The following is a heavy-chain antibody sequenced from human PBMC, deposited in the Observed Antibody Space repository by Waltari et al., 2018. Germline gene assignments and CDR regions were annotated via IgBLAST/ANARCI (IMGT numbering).Heavy chain of an antibody. CDR3: AKPLGASDS. Sequence: EVQLLESGGGLVQPGGSLTLSCLGSGFRFNNHAMTWVRQSPIKGLEWISGIDVTGSTTYYADSVRGRFTISRDNVKSTLTLQMNNLRADDTAVYYCAKPLGASDSWGRGTLVTVSS. CDR2: IDVTGSTT. V-gene: IGHV3-23*01. CDR1: GFRFNNHA. J-gene: IGHJ4*02. D-gene: IGHD3-16*01.